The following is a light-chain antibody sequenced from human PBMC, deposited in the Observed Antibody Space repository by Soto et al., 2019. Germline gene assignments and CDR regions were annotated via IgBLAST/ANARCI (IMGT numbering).Light chain of an antibody. CDR3: AAWDDSLSGLCV. CDR2: EVS. CDR1: SSDVGGYNY. Sequence: QSVLTQPASVSGSPGQSITISCTGTSSDVGGYNYVSWYQQHPGKAPKLMIYEVSNRPSGVSNRFSGSKSGNTASLTISGLQAEDEADYYCAAWDDSLSGLCVFGTGTKLTVL. J-gene: IGLJ1*01. V-gene: IGLV2-14*01.